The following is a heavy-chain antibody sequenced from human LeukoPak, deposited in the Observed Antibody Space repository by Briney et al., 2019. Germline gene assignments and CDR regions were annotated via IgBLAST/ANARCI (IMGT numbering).Heavy chain of an antibody. CDR1: GFTFSSYA. CDR3: AKDLSSGWYLENYFDY. Sequence: GGSLRLSCAASGFTFSSYAMSWVRQAPGKGLEWVSAISGSGGSTYYADSVKGRFTISRDNSKNTLYLQMNSLRAEDTAVYYCAKDLSSGWYLENYFDYWGQGTLVTVS. J-gene: IGHJ4*02. CDR2: ISGSGGST. D-gene: IGHD6-19*01. V-gene: IGHV3-23*01.